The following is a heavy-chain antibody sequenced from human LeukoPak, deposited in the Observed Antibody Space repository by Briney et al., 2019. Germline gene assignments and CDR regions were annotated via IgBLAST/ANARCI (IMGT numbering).Heavy chain of an antibody. CDR1: GYSISSGYY. Sequence: SETLSLTCTVSGYSISSGYYWAWIRQPPGKGLEWIGSVYHSGATYYNPSLKSRITISVDTSKNQFSLKLSSVTAADTAVYYCARMRGYSSSPFDYWGQGTLVTVSS. J-gene: IGHJ4*02. CDR3: ARMRGYSSSPFDY. D-gene: IGHD6-13*01. CDR2: VYHSGAT. V-gene: IGHV4-38-2*02.